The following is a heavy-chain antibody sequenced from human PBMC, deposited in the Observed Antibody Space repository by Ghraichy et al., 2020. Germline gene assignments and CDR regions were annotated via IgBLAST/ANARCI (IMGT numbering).Heavy chain of an antibody. V-gene: IGHV4-34*01. CDR1: GGSFSGYY. J-gene: IGHJ4*02. Sequence: SETLSLTCAVYGGSFSGYYWSWIRQPPGKGLEWIGEINHSGSTNYNPSLKSRVTISVDTSKNQFSLKLSSVTAADTTVYYCARVVVEVAGTSVNDYWGQGTLVTVSS. D-gene: IGHD6-19*01. CDR2: INHSGST. CDR3: ARVVVEVAGTSVNDY.